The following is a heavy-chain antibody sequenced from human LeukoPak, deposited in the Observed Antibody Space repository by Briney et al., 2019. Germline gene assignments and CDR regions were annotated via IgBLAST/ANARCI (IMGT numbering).Heavy chain of an antibody. V-gene: IGHV3-53*04. D-gene: IGHD3-3*01. CDR1: GFTVSSNY. J-gene: IGHJ6*02. CDR2: IYSGGST. Sequence: GGSLRLSCAASGFTVSSNYMSWVRQAPGKGLEWVSVIYSGGSTYYTDSVKGRFTISRHNSKNTLYLQMNSLRAEDTAVYYCARARPDYDFWSGYYGTPRDYYGMDVWGQGTTVTVSS. CDR3: ARARPDYDFWSGYYGTPRDYYGMDV.